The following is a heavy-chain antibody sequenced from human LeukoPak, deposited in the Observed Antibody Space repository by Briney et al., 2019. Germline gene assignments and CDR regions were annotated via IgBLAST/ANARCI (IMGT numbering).Heavy chain of an antibody. J-gene: IGHJ3*02. CDR2: ISYDGSNK. Sequence: PGGSLRLSCAASGFTFSSYGMHWVRQAPGKGLEWVAVISYDGSNKYYADSVKGRFTISRDNSKNTLHLQMNSLRAEDTAVYYCATGIVVITTGAFDIWGQGTMVTVSS. D-gene: IGHD3-22*01. CDR1: GFTFSSYG. V-gene: IGHV3-30*19. CDR3: ATGIVVITTGAFDI.